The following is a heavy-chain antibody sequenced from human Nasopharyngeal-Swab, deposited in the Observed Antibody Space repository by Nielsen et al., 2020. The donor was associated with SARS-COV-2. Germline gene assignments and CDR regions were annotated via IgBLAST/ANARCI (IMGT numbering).Heavy chain of an antibody. CDR1: GYTFTSYD. CDR3: VTLPPYGTSLKYYYYMGV. V-gene: IGHV1-8*01. CDR2: MNPNSGNT. D-gene: IGHD6-6*01. Sequence: ASVKVSYKASGYTFTSYDINWVRQATGQGLEWMGWMNPNSGNTGYAQKFQGRDTMTRNTSISTAYMELSSLRSEDTAVYYCVTLPPYGTSLKYYYYMGVWGKGTTVTVSS. J-gene: IGHJ6*03.